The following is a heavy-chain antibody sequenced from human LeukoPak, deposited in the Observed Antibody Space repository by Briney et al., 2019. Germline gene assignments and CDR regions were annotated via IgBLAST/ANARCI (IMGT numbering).Heavy chain of an antibody. CDR3: ASHSGGYAY. D-gene: IGHD5-12*01. CDR2: IYYSGSA. V-gene: IGHV4-30-4*07. CDR1: GGPITSGAYS. Sequence: SETLSLTCAVSGGPITSGAYSWSWIRQPPGKGLEWIGYIYYSGSAYYNPSLKSRVTISVDTSKNQFSLKLSSVTAADTAVYFCASHSGGYAYWGQGTLVTVSS. J-gene: IGHJ4*02.